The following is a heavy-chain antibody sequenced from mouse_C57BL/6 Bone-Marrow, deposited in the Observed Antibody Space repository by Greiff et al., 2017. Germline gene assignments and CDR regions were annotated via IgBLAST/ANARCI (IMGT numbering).Heavy chain of an antibody. CDR1: GYTFTSYG. D-gene: IGHD1-1*01. Sequence: QVQLQQSGAELARPGASVKLSCKASGYTFTSYGISWVKQRPGQGLEWIGEFYPRSGNTYYNEKFKGKATLTVDKSSSTAYMELSRLTAEDSAVYFCARSPFDSGSSFLFAYWGQGTLVTVSA. V-gene: IGHV1-81*01. J-gene: IGHJ3*01. CDR2: FYPRSGNT. CDR3: ARSPFDSGSSFLFAY.